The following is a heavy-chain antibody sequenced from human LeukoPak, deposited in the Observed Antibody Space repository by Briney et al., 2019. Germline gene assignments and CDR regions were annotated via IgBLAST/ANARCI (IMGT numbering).Heavy chain of an antibody. V-gene: IGHV3-23*01. CDR3: AKVGGSYPYYYYYMDV. J-gene: IGHJ6*03. CDR1: GFTFSSYA. CDR2: ISGSGGST. Sequence: PGGSLRLSCAASGFTFSSYAMSWVRQAPGKGLEWVSAISGSGGSTYYADSVKGRFTISRDNSKNTLYLQMNSLRAEDTAVYYCAKVGGSYPYYYYYMDVWGKGTTVTVSS. D-gene: IGHD1-26*01.